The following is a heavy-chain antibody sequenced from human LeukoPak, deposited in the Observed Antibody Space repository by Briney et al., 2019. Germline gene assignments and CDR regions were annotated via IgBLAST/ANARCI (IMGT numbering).Heavy chain of an antibody. CDR1: RFTASSNY. D-gene: IGHD4-11*01. CDR2: IYSGGST. CDR3: ARDRYYSNYYYYGMDV. Sequence: GGSLRLSCAASRFTASSNYMSWVRQAPGKGLEWVSVIYSGGSTYYADSVKGRFTISRDNSKNTLYLQMNSLRAEDTAVYYCARDRYYSNYYYYGMDVWGQGTTVTVSS. J-gene: IGHJ6*02. V-gene: IGHV3-66*01.